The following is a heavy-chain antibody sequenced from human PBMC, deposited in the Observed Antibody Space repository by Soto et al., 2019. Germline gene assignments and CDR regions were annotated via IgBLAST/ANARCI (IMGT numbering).Heavy chain of an antibody. D-gene: IGHD5-12*01. Sequence: GGSLRLSCAASGFTFSSYNMNWVRQAPGKGLEWVSSISTSSSHIYYADSVKGRFTISRDNARNSLYLQMNSLRAEDTAIYYCARLVDSGYDLYYYYGMDVWGQGTTVTVSS. V-gene: IGHV3-21*01. J-gene: IGHJ6*02. CDR3: ARLVDSGYDLYYYYGMDV. CDR2: ISTSSSHI. CDR1: GFTFSSYN.